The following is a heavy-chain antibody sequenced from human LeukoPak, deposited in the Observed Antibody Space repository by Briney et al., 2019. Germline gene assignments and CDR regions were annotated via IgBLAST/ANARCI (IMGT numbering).Heavy chain of an antibody. J-gene: IGHJ6*03. CDR2: IRYDGSNK. V-gene: IGHV3-30*02. Sequence: PGGSLRLSCAASGFTFSSYGMHWVRQAPGKGLEWVAFIRYDGSNKYYADSVKGRFTISRDNSKNTLYLQMNSLRAEDTAVYYCAKLRRQLEHYYYYYMDVWGKGTTVTVSS. CDR3: AKLRRQLEHYYYYYMDV. D-gene: IGHD6-6*01. CDR1: GFTFSSYG.